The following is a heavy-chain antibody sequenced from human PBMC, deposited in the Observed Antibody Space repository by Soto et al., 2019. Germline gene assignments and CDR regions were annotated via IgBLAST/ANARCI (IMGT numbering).Heavy chain of an antibody. Sequence: SETLSLTCAVYGGSFTDYYWSWIRQPPGKGLEWIGEITHTGGFDSNPSLDSRATISVDTSKNQFSLKLSSVTAADTAVYYCARLSTVSFDYWGQGTLVTVSS. CDR2: ITHTGGF. D-gene: IGHD4-17*01. J-gene: IGHJ4*02. CDR1: GGSFTDYY. V-gene: IGHV4-34*01. CDR3: ARLSTVSFDY.